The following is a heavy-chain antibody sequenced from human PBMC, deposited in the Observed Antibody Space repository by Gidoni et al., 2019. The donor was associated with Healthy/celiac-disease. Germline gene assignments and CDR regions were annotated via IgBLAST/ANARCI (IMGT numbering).Heavy chain of an antibody. J-gene: IGHJ4*02. CDR1: GFTFSSYW. CDR3: ARDPGDYYDSSGPSDY. Sequence: EVQLVESGGGLVQPGGSLRLSCAASGFTFSSYWMSWVRQAPGKGLEWVANIKQDGSEKYYVDSVKGRFTISRDNAKNSLYLQMNSLRAEDTAVYYCARDPGDYYDSSGPSDYWGQGTLVTVSS. CDR2: IKQDGSEK. V-gene: IGHV3-7*01. D-gene: IGHD3-22*01.